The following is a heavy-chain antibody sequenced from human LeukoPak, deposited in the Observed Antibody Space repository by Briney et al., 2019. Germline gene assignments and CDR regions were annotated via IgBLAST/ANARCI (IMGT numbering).Heavy chain of an antibody. Sequence: SVKVSCKASGGTFSSYAISWVRQAPGQGLEWMGGIIPIFGTANYAQKFQGRVTITADESTSTAYMELSSLRSEDTAVYYCARILEYSSHWFDPWGQGTLVTVSS. CDR3: ARILEYSSHWFDP. V-gene: IGHV1-69*13. J-gene: IGHJ5*02. D-gene: IGHD6-6*01. CDR2: IIPIFGTA. CDR1: GGTFSSYA.